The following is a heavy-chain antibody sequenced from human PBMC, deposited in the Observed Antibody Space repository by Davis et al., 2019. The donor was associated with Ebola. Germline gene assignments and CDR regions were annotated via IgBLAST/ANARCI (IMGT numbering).Heavy chain of an antibody. CDR1: GFTFSDYW. Sequence: PGGSLRLSCAASGFTFSDYWMSWVRQAPGKGPEWVANIKGDGSTKFYVDSVKGRFTISRDNDKNSLYLHMNSLRVEDTAVYYCVRSIDYWGQGSLVTVSS. CDR2: IKGDGSTK. V-gene: IGHV3-7*03. CDR3: VRSIDY. J-gene: IGHJ4*02.